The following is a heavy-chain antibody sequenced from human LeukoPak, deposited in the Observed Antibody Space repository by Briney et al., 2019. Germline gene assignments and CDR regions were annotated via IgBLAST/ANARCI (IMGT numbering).Heavy chain of an antibody. D-gene: IGHD6-19*01. CDR1: GFTFSDYY. Sequence: PGGSLRLSCAAAGFTFSDYYMSWIRQAPGKGLEWVSYISSRGSTIYYADSVKGRFPITRDNAKNSLYLQMNSLRAEDTAVYYCARAAGSGWYGAYYYYYMDVWGKGTTVTVSS. CDR2: ISSRGSTI. CDR3: ARAAGSGWYGAYYYYYMDV. V-gene: IGHV3-11*01. J-gene: IGHJ6*03.